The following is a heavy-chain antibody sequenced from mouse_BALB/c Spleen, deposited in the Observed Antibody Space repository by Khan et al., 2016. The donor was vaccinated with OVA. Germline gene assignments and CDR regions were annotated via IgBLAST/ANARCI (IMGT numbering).Heavy chain of an antibody. D-gene: IGHD3-2*01. J-gene: IGHJ2*01. CDR2: IIPGSGGS. CDR3: ARGQLGLRFDY. Sequence: VQLQESGTELVRPGTSVKVSCKASGYAFTNYLIEWVKQRPGQGLEWIGVIIPGSGGSNYNEKFKGKATLTADNSSTTAYMQLNSLTSDDSAVYFCARGQLGLRFDYWGQGTTLTVSS. CDR1: GYAFTNYL. V-gene: IGHV1-54*01.